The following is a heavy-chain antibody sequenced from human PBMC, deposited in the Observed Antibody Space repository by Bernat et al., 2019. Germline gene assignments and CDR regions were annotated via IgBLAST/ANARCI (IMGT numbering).Heavy chain of an antibody. CDR3: AGEGPWPERSAFDI. CDR2: IYYSGSI. CDR1: GGSVSSGSYY. Sequence: QVQLQESGPGLVKPSETLSLTCTVSGGSVSSGSYYWSWIRQPPGKGLEWIAYIYYSGSISYNPSLKSRVTISIDTSKNQFSLKLSSVTAADTAVYYCAGEGPWPERSAFDIWGQGTMVTVSS. J-gene: IGHJ3*02. V-gene: IGHV4-61*01.